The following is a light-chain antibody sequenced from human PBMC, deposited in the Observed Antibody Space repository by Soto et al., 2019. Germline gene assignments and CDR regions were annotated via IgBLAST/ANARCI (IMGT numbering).Light chain of an antibody. J-gene: IGLJ2*01. CDR3: SSYTSSSPRLV. CDR2: DVN. CDR1: SSDVGGYNY. V-gene: IGLV2-14*03. Sequence: QSVLTQPASVSGSPGQSITISCTGTSSDVGGYNYVSWYQHHPDKAPKLMIYDVNNRPSGVSNRFSGSKSGNTASLTISGLQAEDEAAYYCSSYTSSSPRLVFGGGTQLTVL.